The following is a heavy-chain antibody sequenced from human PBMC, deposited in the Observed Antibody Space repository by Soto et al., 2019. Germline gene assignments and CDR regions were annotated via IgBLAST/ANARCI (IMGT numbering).Heavy chain of an antibody. CDR2: ISPIFGTA. Sequence: QVQLVQSGAEVKKPGSSVKVSCKASGGTFSSYAISWVRQAPGQGLEWMGGISPIFGTANYAQKFQGRVTITADESTSTAYMELSSLRSEDTAVYYCARGGTIFGVVLTWSSSKYGMDVWGQGTTVTVSS. D-gene: IGHD3-3*01. CDR3: ARGGTIFGVVLTWSSSKYGMDV. V-gene: IGHV1-69*12. J-gene: IGHJ6*02. CDR1: GGTFSSYA.